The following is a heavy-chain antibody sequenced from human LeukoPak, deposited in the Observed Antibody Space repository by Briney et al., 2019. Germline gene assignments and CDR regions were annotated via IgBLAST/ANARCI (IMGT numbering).Heavy chain of an antibody. CDR1: GFAFSTYG. CDR3: VRGDQEASEPAFDY. Sequence: GGSLRLSCTASGFAFSTYGMNWVRQAPGKGLEWVSYISSSNTIYYADSVRGRFTISRDTAKNSLYLEMNSLRDEDTAMYYCVRGDQEASEPAFDYWGQGTLVTVSS. J-gene: IGHJ4*02. V-gene: IGHV3-48*02. D-gene: IGHD1-14*01. CDR2: ISSSNTI.